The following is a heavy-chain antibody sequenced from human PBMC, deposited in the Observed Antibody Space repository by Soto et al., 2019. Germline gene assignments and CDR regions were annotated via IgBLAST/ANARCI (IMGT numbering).Heavy chain of an antibody. CDR2: ISSSSSTI. V-gene: IGHV3-48*01. CDR1: GFTFSSYS. D-gene: IGHD4-4*01. J-gene: IGHJ6*03. CDR3: VRDWDTVSYYYYMDV. Sequence: EVQLVESGGGLVQPGGSLRLSCAASGFTFSSYSMNWVRQAPGKGLEWVSYISSSSSTIYYADSVKGRFTISRDNAKNSLYLQMNSLRAEDTAVYYCVRDWDTVSYYYYMDVWGKGTTVTVSS.